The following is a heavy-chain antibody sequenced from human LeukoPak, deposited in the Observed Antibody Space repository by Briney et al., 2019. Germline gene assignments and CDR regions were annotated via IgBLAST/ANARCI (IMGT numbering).Heavy chain of an antibody. Sequence: SETLSLTCAVSGGSISSSNWWRWGRPPPGRGLGWIGEIYHSGSTNYNPSLKSRVTISVDKSKNHFSLKLSSVTAADTAVYYCARVRVAVAPNWFDPWGQGTLVTVSS. V-gene: IGHV4-4*02. CDR2: IYHSGST. J-gene: IGHJ5*02. CDR3: ARVRVAVAPNWFDP. D-gene: IGHD6-19*01. CDR1: GGSISSSNW.